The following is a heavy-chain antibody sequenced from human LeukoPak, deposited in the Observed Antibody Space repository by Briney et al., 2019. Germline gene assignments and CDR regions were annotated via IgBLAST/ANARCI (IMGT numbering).Heavy chain of an antibody. J-gene: IGHJ4*02. Sequence: GGSLRLSCAPSGFAISGNYMSWVRQAPGKGLEWVSIIYNDETTYYADSVKGRFTISRDTSKNTLYLQINGLRVEDTAVYYCVALYDSWGQGTLVTVSS. CDR1: GFAISGNY. V-gene: IGHV3-66*01. CDR3: VALYDS. CDR2: IYNDETT.